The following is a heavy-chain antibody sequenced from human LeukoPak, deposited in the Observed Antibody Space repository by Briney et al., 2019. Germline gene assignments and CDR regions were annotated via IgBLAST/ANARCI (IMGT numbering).Heavy chain of an antibody. CDR1: GFTFSDYY. CDR2: ISSSGSTI. J-gene: IGHJ6*02. CDR3: ARDINLPINYYDSSGYYWTYYYYYGMDV. V-gene: IGHV3-11*01. D-gene: IGHD3-22*01. Sequence: GGSLRLSCAASGFTFSDYYMSWIRQAPGKGLEWVSYISSSGSTIYYADSVKGRFTISRDNAKDSLYLQMNSLRAVDTAVYYCARDINLPINYYDSSGYYWTYYYYYGMDVWGQGTTVTVSS.